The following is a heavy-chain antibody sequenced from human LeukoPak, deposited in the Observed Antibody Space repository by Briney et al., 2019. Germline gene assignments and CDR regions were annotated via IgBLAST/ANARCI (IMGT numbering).Heavy chain of an antibody. CDR2: INPNSGGT. CDR1: GYTFTGYY. J-gene: IGHJ3*02. D-gene: IGHD6-13*01. V-gene: IGHV1-2*02. CDR3: ARGGRYSSRIKDAFDI. Sequence: ASVKVSCKASGYTFTGYYMHWVRQAPGQGLEWMGWINPNSGGTNYAQKFQGRVTMTRDTSISTAYMELSRLRSDDTAVYYCARGGRYSSRIKDAFDIWGQGTMVTVSS.